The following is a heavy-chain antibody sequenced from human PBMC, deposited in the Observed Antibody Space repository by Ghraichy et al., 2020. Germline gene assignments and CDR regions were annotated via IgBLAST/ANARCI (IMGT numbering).Heavy chain of an antibody. CDR1: GFTFSSYG. D-gene: IGHD3-10*01. CDR2: ISGSGGST. V-gene: IGHV3-23*01. CDR3: AKDLRQGSGRAAFDI. Sequence: GGSLRLSCAASGFTFSSYGMTWVRQAPGKGLEWVSAISGSGGSTYYADSVKGRFTISRDNSKNTLYLQMNSLRAEDRAVYYCAKDLRQGSGRAAFDIWGQGTMVTVSS. J-gene: IGHJ3*02.